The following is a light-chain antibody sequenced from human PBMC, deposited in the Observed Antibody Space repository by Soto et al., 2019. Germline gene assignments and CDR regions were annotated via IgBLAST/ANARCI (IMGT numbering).Light chain of an antibody. J-gene: IGKJ1*01. V-gene: IGKV1-5*03. CDR3: QQYHTWLT. CDR1: QSISSW. Sequence: DIQMTQSPSTLSASVGDRVTITCRASQSISSWLAWYQQKPGKAPKLLIYKASSLESGVPSRFSGSGSGTEFTRTISSLQPDDFVTYYCQQYHTWLTFGQGTKVEI. CDR2: KAS.